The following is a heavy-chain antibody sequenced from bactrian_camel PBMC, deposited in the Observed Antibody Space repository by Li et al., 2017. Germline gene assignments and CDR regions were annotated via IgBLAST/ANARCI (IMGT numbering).Heavy chain of an antibody. V-gene: IGHV3S26*01. Sequence: HVQLVESGGGSVQSGGSLRLSCEFSEYTASSGCRTWFRQAPGKEREGVAFIDDGGNRRGYADSVKGRFTISKDNSLSTLDLQMDNLKTEDTAMYYCAADTTVGRWNLFLASQWKYWGQGTQVTVS. CDR3: AADTTVGRWNLFLASQWKY. CDR1: EYTASSGC. J-gene: IGHJ4*01. D-gene: IGHD5*01. CDR2: IDDGGNRR.